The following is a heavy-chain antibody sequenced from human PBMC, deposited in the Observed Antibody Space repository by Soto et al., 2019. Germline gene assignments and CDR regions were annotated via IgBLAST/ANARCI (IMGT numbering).Heavy chain of an antibody. V-gene: IGHV1-46*01. CDR1: GYTFSSYY. Sequence: GASVKVSCKASGYTFSSYYMHWVRQAPGQGLEWMGIINPNGGSTTYAQKFQGRVTMTRDTSTSTVYMELSSLRCEDTAVYYCARDQLVHSSGWYGMDVWGQGTAVTVSS. D-gene: IGHD6-19*01. CDR3: ARDQLVHSSGWYGMDV. J-gene: IGHJ6*02. CDR2: INPNGGST.